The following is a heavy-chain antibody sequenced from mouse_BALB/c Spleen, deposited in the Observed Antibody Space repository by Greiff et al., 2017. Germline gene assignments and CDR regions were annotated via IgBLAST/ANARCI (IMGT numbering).Heavy chain of an antibody. J-gene: IGHJ3*01. V-gene: IGHV3-2*02. CDR1: GYSITSDYA. D-gene: IGHD1-1*01. Sequence: VQLKESGPGLVKPSQSLSLTCTVTGYSITSDYAWNWIRQFPGNKLEWMGYISYSGSTSYNPSLKSRISITRDTSKNQFFLQLNSVTTEDTATYYCARYGGKAYWGQGTLVTVSA. CDR2: ISYSGST. CDR3: ARYGGKAY.